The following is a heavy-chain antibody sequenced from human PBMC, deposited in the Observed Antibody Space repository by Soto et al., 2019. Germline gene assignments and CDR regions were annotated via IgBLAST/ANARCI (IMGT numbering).Heavy chain of an antibody. D-gene: IGHD3-3*01. CDR3: ARETPGRDLDYYYGMDV. V-gene: IGHV3-30-3*01. CDR1: GFTFSSYA. J-gene: IGHJ6*02. Sequence: ESGGGVVQPGRSLRLSCAASGFTFSSYAMHWVRQAPGKGLEWVAVISYDGSNKYYADSVKGRFTISRDNSKNTLYLQMNSLRAEDTAVYYCARETPGRDLDYYYGMDVWGQGTTVTVSS. CDR2: ISYDGSNK.